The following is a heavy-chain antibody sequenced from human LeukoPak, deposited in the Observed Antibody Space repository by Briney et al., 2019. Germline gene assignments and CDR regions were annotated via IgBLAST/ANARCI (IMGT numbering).Heavy chain of an antibody. CDR2: IYSGGST. J-gene: IGHJ5*02. CDR1: GFTVSSNY. D-gene: IGHD2-15*01. Sequence: PGGSPRLSCAASGFTVSSNYMSWVRQAPGKGPEWVSVIYSGGSTYYADSVKGRFTISRDNSKNTLYLQMNSLRAEDTAVYYCARDNRYCSGGSCYENWFDPWGQGTLVTVSS. V-gene: IGHV3-66*01. CDR3: ARDNRYCSGGSCYENWFDP.